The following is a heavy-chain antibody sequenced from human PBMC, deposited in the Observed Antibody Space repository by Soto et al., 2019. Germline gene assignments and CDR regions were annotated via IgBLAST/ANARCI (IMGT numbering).Heavy chain of an antibody. D-gene: IGHD3-9*01. V-gene: IGHV3-33*01. CDR3: ARDPGYYDTLTSYPPAFDY. J-gene: IGHJ4*02. Sequence: QVQLVESGGGVVQPGRSLRLSCAASGFTFSSYGMHWVRQAPGKGLEWVALIWYDGSNKYYADSVKGRFTISRDNSKNTLYLQMNSLRAEDTAVYYCARDPGYYDTLTSYPPAFDYWGQGILVTVSS. CDR1: GFTFSSYG. CDR2: IWYDGSNK.